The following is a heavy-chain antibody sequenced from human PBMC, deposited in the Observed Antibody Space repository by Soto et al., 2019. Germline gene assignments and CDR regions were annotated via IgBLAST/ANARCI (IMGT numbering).Heavy chain of an antibody. CDR1: GGSISSGDYY. D-gene: IGHD4-17*01. J-gene: IGHJ4*02. CDR2: IYYSGST. Sequence: SETLSLTCTVSGGSISSGDYYWSWIRQPPGKGLEWIGYIYYSGSTYYNPSLKSRVTISVDTSKNQFSLKLSSVTAADTAVYYCSRIRSDYGDYYFDYWGQGTLVTGSS. CDR3: SRIRSDYGDYYFDY. V-gene: IGHV4-30-4*01.